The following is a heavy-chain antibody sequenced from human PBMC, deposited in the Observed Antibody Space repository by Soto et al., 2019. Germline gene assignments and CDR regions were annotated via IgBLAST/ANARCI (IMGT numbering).Heavy chain of an antibody. CDR1: GDSVSSNSAA. Sequence: SQTLSLTCAISGDSVSSNSAAWNWIRQSPSRGLEWLGRTYYRSKWYNDYAVSVKSRITINPDTSKNQFSLQLNSVTPEDTSVYYCARDVDYYDSSGYYYVKGNWFDPWGQGNLVTVSS. CDR2: TYYRSKWYN. V-gene: IGHV6-1*01. D-gene: IGHD3-22*01. J-gene: IGHJ5*02. CDR3: ARDVDYYDSSGYYYVKGNWFDP.